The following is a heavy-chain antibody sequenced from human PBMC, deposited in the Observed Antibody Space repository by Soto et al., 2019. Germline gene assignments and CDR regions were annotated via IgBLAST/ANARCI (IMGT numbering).Heavy chain of an antibody. V-gene: IGHV4-31*03. Sequence: SETLSLTCTVSGGSISSGGYYWSWIRHHPGKGLEWIGYIFYSGSTFYSPSLKSRVTISVDTARNQFSLTLNSMTAADTAVYYCARAQFYSGSGNYNNLMFDAWGQGIQVTVSS. J-gene: IGHJ5*02. D-gene: IGHD3-10*01. CDR2: IFYSGST. CDR1: GGSISSGGYY. CDR3: ARAQFYSGSGNYNNLMFDA.